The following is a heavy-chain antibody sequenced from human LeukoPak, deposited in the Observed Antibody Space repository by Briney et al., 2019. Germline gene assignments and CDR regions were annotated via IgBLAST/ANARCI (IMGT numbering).Heavy chain of an antibody. CDR2: ITPFNGNT. CDR1: GYTFTYRY. Sequence: SVKVSCKASGYTFTYRYLHWVRQAPGQALEWMGWITPFNGNTNYAQKFQDRVTITRDRSMSTAYMELSSLRSEDTAMYYCARSGLDYYYGMDVWGQGTTVTVSS. D-gene: IGHD6-19*01. V-gene: IGHV1-45*02. J-gene: IGHJ6*02. CDR3: ARSGLDYYYGMDV.